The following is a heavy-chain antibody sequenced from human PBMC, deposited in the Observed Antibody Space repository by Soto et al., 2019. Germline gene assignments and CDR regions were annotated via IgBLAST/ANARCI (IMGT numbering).Heavy chain of an antibody. CDR2: IYSGGST. V-gene: IGHV3-53*01. J-gene: IGHJ4*02. CDR1: GFTVSSNN. CDR3: ARGKARNYSSSSGFDY. Sequence: GGSLRLPCAASGFTVSSNNMSWVRQAPGKGLEWVKVIYSGGSTYYADSVKGRFTISRDNSKNTLYLQMNSLRAEDTAVSYCARGKARNYSSSSGFDYWGQGSLVTVSS. D-gene: IGHD6-6*01.